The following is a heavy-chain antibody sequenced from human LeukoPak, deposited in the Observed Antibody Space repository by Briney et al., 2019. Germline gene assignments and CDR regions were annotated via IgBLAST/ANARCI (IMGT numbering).Heavy chain of an antibody. CDR2: IHHSVSP. CDR3: ARRSAVAGMYYFDY. D-gene: IGHD6-19*01. Sequence: KPSETLSLTCTVSGGSITTYYWSWLRQSPGRGLEWIGYIHHSVSPTYNPSLKSRVTISVDTSKNQFSLKLSSVTAADTAVYYCARRSAVAGMYYFDYWGQGTLVTASS. J-gene: IGHJ4*02. CDR1: GGSITTYY. V-gene: IGHV4-59*08.